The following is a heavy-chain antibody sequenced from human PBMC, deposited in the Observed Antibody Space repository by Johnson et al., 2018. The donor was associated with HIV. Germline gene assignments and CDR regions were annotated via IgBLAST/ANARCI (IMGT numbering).Heavy chain of an antibody. V-gene: IGHV3-13*01. J-gene: IGHJ3*02. CDR2: IDSDGET. D-gene: IGHD1-1*01. CDR3: ARAVGVCGDQLGFDI. Sequence: VQLVESGGGLVQRGGSLRLSCEASGFTLGSYDMHWVRQAAGKGLEWVSEIDSDGETYYPASVKGRFTTSRENAKNSLYLQMNSLRAGDTAVYYCARAVGVCGDQLGFDIWGQGTMVTVS. CDR1: GFTLGSYD.